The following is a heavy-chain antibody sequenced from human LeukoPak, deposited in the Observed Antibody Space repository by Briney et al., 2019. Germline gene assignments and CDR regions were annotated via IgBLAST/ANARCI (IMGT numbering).Heavy chain of an antibody. CDR1: GFTFSSYC. J-gene: IGHJ5*02. D-gene: IGHD3-10*01. Sequence: PGGSLRLSCAASGFTFSSYCMSGVRQAPGKGLEWVASIKQDGSETYCVDSVKGRFTISRDSAKNSLYLQMNSLRAEDTAVYYCARVLYGSGSYYRGWFDPWGQGTLVTVSS. V-gene: IGHV3-7*04. CDR3: ARVLYGSGSYYRGWFDP. CDR2: IKQDGSET.